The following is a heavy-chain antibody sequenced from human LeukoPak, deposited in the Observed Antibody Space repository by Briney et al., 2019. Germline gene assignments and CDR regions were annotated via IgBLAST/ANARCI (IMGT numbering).Heavy chain of an antibody. D-gene: IGHD3-3*01. CDR2: ISARGLDT. V-gene: IGHV3-23*01. J-gene: IGHJ6*03. CDR3: AKYGRGLGVVIEYFMDV. CDR1: GFDFTAYG. Sequence: PGGSLRLSCEASGFDFTAYGMSWVRQAPGKGLEWVSGISARGLDTYYADSVTGRFTISRDNPKNTVHLLMNSLRAEDSAMYYCAKYGRGLGVVIEYFMDVWGKGTRVTVSS.